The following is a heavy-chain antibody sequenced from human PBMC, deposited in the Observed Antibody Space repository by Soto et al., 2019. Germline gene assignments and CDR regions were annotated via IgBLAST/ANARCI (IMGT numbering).Heavy chain of an antibody. CDR1: GYTFTSYG. CDR2: ISAYNGNT. Sequence: QVQLVQSGAEVKKPGASVKVSCKASGYTFTSYGISWVRQAPGQGLEWMGWISAYNGNTNYAQKLQGRVTMTTDTATSTAYMELRSLGSDDTAVYYCAIAYCGGDCYSDGWFDPWGQGTLVTVSS. V-gene: IGHV1-18*01. D-gene: IGHD2-21*02. J-gene: IGHJ5*02. CDR3: AIAYCGGDCYSDGWFDP.